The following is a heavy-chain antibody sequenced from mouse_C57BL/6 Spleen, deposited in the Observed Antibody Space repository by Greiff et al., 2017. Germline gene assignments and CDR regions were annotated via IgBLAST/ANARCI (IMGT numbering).Heavy chain of an antibody. V-gene: IGHV10-1*01. CDR1: GFSFNTYA. CDR3: VSYYYGSSYAWFAY. Sequence: GGGLVQPKGSLKLSCAASGFSFNTYAMNWVRQAPGKGLEWVARIRSKSNNYATYYADSVKDRFTISRDDSESMLYLQMNNLKTEDTAMYYCVSYYYGSSYAWFAYWGQGTLVTVSA. D-gene: IGHD1-1*01. CDR2: IRSKSNNYAT. J-gene: IGHJ3*01.